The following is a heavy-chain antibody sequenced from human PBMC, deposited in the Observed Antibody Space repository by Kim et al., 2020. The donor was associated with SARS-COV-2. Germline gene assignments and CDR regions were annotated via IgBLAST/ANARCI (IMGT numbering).Heavy chain of an antibody. Sequence: SVKVSCKASGGTFSSYAISWVRQAPGQGLEWMGGIIPIFGTANYAQKFQGRVTITADESTSTAYMELSSLRSEDTAVYYCAREGYSGYERGELRYWGQGTLVTVSS. CDR3: AREGYSGYERGELRY. J-gene: IGHJ4*02. V-gene: IGHV1-69*13. CDR2: IIPIFGTA. D-gene: IGHD5-12*01. CDR1: GGTFSSYA.